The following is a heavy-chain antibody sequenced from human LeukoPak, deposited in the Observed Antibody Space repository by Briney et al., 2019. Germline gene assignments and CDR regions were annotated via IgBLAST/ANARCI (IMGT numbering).Heavy chain of an antibody. D-gene: IGHD6-19*01. V-gene: IGHV3-21*01. Sequence: GGSLRLSCAASGFTFSSYSMNWVRQAPGKGLEWVSSISRSSSYIYYADSVKGRFTISRDNAKNSLYLQMNSLRAEDTAVYYCARDGRAVAGEFDYWGQGTLVTVSS. J-gene: IGHJ4*02. CDR1: GFTFSSYS. CDR2: ISRSSSYI. CDR3: ARDGRAVAGEFDY.